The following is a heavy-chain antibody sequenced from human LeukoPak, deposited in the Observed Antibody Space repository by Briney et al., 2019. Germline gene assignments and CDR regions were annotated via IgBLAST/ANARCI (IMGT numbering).Heavy chain of an antibody. Sequence: ASVKVSCKASGYTFTSYAMNWVRQAPGQGLEWMGWINTNTGNPTYAQGFTGRFVFSLDTSVSTAYLQISSLKAEDTAVYYCARYTKDYGDYGRASHLFDNWGQGTLVTVSS. V-gene: IGHV7-4-1*02. CDR1: GYTFTSYA. D-gene: IGHD4-17*01. J-gene: IGHJ4*02. CDR3: ARYTKDYGDYGRASHLFDN. CDR2: INTNTGNP.